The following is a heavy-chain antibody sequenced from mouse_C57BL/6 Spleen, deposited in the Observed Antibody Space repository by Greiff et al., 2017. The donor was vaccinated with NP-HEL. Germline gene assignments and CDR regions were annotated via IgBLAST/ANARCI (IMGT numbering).Heavy chain of an antibody. V-gene: IGHV1-82*01. Sequence: QVQLQQSGPELVKPGASVKISCKASGYAFSSSWMNWVKQRPGKGLEWIGRIYPGDGDTNYNGKFKGKATLTADKSSSTAYMQLSSLTSEDSAVYCCARALDNYGSSYVFAYWGQGTLVTVSA. J-gene: IGHJ3*01. CDR2: IYPGDGDT. CDR1: GYAFSSSW. CDR3: ARALDNYGSSYVFAY. D-gene: IGHD1-1*01.